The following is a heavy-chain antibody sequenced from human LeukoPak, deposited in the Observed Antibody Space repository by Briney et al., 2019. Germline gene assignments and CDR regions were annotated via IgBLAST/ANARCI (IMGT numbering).Heavy chain of an antibody. CDR3: ARSPGLDTAVVNRP. CDR1: GYTFTGYY. Sequence: RASVKVTCKTSGYTFTGYYIHLVRQAPGRGLEWMGWINPNSGGANYPQNFQGRVTMPRDTSINTAYMALDRLRYDDTAVYYCARSPGLDTAVVNRPWGQGPLISVPS. J-gene: IGHJ5*02. V-gene: IGHV1-2*02. D-gene: IGHD5-18*01. CDR2: INPNSGGA.